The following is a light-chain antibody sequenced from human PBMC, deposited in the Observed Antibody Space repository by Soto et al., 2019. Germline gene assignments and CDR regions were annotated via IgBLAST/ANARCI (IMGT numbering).Light chain of an antibody. CDR2: AAS. V-gene: IGKV1-27*01. CDR3: QKYSSVPV. Sequence: DIQMTPSPPSLSASVGDRVTITCRASQDIRNFVAWYQQKPGKAPKLLIYAASTLQSGVPSRFSGSGSGTDFTLTINSLQPEDVATYSCQKYSSVPVFGPGTKVEIK. J-gene: IGKJ3*01. CDR1: QDIRNF.